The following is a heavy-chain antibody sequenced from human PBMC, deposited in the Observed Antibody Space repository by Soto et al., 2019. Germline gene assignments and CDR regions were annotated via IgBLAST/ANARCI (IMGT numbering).Heavy chain of an antibody. J-gene: IGHJ4*02. CDR2: FRTSGDGGTT. V-gene: IGHV3-23*01. CDR1: GFTFSSYS. Sequence: QPGGSLRLSCAASGFTFSSYSMSWVRQAPGKGLEWVSGFRTSGDGGTTYYADSVKGRFTISRDNSKNMLFLQMNSLRAEDTAIYYCAKKVNSGPGSQYFDYWGQGTLVTVS. CDR3: AKKVNSGPGSQYFDY. D-gene: IGHD3-10*01.